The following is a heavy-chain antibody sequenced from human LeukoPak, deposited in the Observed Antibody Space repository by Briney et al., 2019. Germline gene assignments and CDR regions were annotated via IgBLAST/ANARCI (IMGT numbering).Heavy chain of an antibody. CDR3: ARDGRPFDI. V-gene: IGHV3-48*02. J-gene: IGHJ3*02. CDR1: GFTFSSYS. CDR2: ISSSSSTL. Sequence: PGGSRRLSCAASGFTFSSYSMSWVRQAPGKGLEWVAYISSSSSTLHYADPVKGRFTISRDNANNSLYLQMNSLRDDDTAVYYCARDGRPFDIWGQGTMVTVSS.